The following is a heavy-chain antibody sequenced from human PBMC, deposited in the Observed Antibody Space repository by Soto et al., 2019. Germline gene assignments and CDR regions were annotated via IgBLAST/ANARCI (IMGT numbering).Heavy chain of an antibody. D-gene: IGHD2-15*01. V-gene: IGHV1-69*01. Sequence: QVQLVQSGAEVKKPGSSVKVSCKASGGTFSSYAISWVRQAPGQGLEWMGGIIPIFGTANYVQKFQGRVMITADESTSQAYMELSSLRSEDTAVHYCARAYCSGGSCYSRYYYYYGMDVWGQGTTVTVSS. CDR2: IIPIFGTA. J-gene: IGHJ6*02. CDR3: ARAYCSGGSCYSRYYYYYGMDV. CDR1: GGTFSSYA.